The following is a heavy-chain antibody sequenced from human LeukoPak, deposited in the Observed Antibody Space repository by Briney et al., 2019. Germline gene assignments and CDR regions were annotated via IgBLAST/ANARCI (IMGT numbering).Heavy chain of an antibody. CDR3: AKARGGRVVDAFDI. J-gene: IGHJ3*02. Sequence: GGSLRLSCAASGFTFDDYGMSWVRQAPGKGLEWVSAISGSGGSTYYADSVKGRFTISRDNSKNTLYLQMNSLRAEDTAVYYCAKARGGRVVDAFDIWGQGTMVTVSS. V-gene: IGHV3-23*01. CDR1: GFTFDDYG. D-gene: IGHD3-3*01. CDR2: ISGSGGST.